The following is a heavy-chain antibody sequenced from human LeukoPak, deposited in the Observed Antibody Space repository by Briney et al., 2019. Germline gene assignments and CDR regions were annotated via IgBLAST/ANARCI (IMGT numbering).Heavy chain of an antibody. Sequence: GGSLRLSCSASGFTFSSHAMHWVRQAPGKGLEYVSAISSNGGSTYYADSVKGRFTISRDNSKNTLYLQMSSLRAEDTAVYYCVKDSADNWFDPWGQGTLVTVSS. J-gene: IGHJ5*02. CDR1: GFTFSSHA. CDR2: ISSNGGST. V-gene: IGHV3-64D*09. CDR3: VKDSADNWFDP.